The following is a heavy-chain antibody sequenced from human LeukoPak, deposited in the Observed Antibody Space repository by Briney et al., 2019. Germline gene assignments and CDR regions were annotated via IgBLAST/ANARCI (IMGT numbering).Heavy chain of an antibody. Sequence: GGSLRLSCAASGFTFSSYEMNWVRQAPGKGLEWVSAISGSGGSTYYADSVKGRFTISRDNSKNTLYLQMNSPRAEDTAVYYCGKLELLSYFDYWGQGTLVTVSS. CDR1: GFTFSSYE. CDR3: GKLELLSYFDY. D-gene: IGHD1-7*01. CDR2: ISGSGGST. J-gene: IGHJ4*02. V-gene: IGHV3-23*01.